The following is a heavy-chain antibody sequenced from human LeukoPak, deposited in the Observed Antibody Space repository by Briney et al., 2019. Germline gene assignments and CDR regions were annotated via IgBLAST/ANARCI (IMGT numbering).Heavy chain of an antibody. D-gene: IGHD6-19*01. J-gene: IGHJ4*02. CDR3: ARPRGYSSGGFDY. V-gene: IGHV1-3*01. Sequence: ASVKVSCKASGYTFTSYAIHWVRQAPGQRLEWMGWINAGNGNTKYSQKFQGRVTITRDTSASTAYMELSSLRSEDTAVYYFARPRGYSSGGFDYWGQGTLVTVSS. CDR2: INAGNGNT. CDR1: GYTFTSYA.